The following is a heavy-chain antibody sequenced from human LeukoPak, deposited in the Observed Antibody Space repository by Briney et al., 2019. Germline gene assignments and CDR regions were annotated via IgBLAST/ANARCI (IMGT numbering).Heavy chain of an antibody. CDR1: VFTFSTYN. J-gene: IGHJ5*02. CDR2: ITSSSRYT. D-gene: IGHD1-7*01. V-gene: IGHV3-21*01. Sequence: GGSLRLSCAASVFTFSTYNMNWVRQAPGKGLEWVSSITSSSRYTFYADSVKGRFTISRDNAKNSLYLQMNGLRAEDTAAYYCARGATDTTRWFDPWGQGTLVTVSS. CDR3: ARGATDTTRWFDP.